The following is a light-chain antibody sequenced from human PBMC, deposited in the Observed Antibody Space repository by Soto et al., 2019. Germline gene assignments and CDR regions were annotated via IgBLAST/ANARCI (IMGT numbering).Light chain of an antibody. CDR2: GAS. CDR3: QQYNNWLIT. CDR1: QSVSSN. J-gene: IGKJ5*01. V-gene: IGKV3-15*01. Sequence: EIVMTQSPATLSVSPGERATLSCRASQSVSSNLAWYQQKPGQAPRLLIYGASTRATGIPARFSGSGFGTEFTLTISSLQSEDFAVYYCQQYNNWLITFGQGTRLEIK.